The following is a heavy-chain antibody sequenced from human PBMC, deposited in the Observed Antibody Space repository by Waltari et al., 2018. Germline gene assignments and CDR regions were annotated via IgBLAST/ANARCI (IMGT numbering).Heavy chain of an antibody. CDR3: ARGRNVHAYNDYNWFDF. Sequence: QVQLVQSGAEVVKPGASVRVSCTASGYTFPTYEIHLMRQTAGQGLKWVGWMNPNSGDTAYAQKFQGRVTMTRSTSISTAYMELSSLTSEDTALYYCARGRNVHAYNDYNWFDFWGQGTLLTVSS. CDR1: GYTFPTYE. J-gene: IGHJ5*01. D-gene: IGHD3-22*01. V-gene: IGHV1-8*02. CDR2: MNPNSGDT.